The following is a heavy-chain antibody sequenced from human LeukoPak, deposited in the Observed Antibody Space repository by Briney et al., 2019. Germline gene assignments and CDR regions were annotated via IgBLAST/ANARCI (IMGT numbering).Heavy chain of an antibody. CDR2: ISAYNGNT. CDR3: ARAPAVGSSSAPIN. Sequence: ASVKVSCKASGYTFTDFGVSWVRQAPGQGLEWMGWISAYNGNTNYVQKFQGRVTMTTDISTSTAYMELRSLRSDDTAVFYCARAPAVGSSSAPINWGQGTLVTVSS. V-gene: IGHV1-18*01. J-gene: IGHJ4*02. CDR1: GYTFTDFG. D-gene: IGHD6-6*01.